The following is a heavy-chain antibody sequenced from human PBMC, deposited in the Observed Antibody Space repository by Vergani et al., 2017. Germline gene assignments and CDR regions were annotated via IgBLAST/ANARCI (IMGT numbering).Heavy chain of an antibody. Sequence: EVQPVESGGGLVKPGGSLRLSCTTSGFTFSSAWMSWVRQAPGKGLEWVARIRPKTDGETTDYAAPVEGRFTISRDDSKNTLYLQMNSLKTEDTAVDYCTTPTKCELRYYFDYWGQGTLVTVSS. J-gene: IGHJ4*02. V-gene: IGHV3-15*01. CDR2: IRPKTDGETT. CDR3: TTPTKCELRYYFDY. CDR1: GFTFSSAW. D-gene: IGHD3-9*01.